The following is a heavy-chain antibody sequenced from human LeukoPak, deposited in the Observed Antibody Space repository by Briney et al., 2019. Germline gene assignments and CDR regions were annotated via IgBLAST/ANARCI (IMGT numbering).Heavy chain of an antibody. J-gene: IGHJ4*02. CDR3: ARLVVVVVDY. V-gene: IGHV3-66*04. CDR1: GFTVSSNY. Sequence: SGGSLRLSCSASGFTVSSNYMSWVRQAPGKGLEWVAVLYSGGSTYYADSVKGRFTISRDNSKNTLYLQMNCLRAEDTAVYYCARLVVVVVDYGGQGTLVTVSS. D-gene: IGHD2-21*01. CDR2: LYSGGST.